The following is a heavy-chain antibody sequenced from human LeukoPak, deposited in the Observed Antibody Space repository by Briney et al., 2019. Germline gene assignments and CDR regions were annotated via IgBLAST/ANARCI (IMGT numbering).Heavy chain of an antibody. CDR1: GYTFTSYD. Sequence: GASVKVSCKASGYTFTSYDINWVRQATGQGLEWMGWMNPNSGNTGYAQKFQGRVTMTRNTSIGTAYMELSSLRSEDTAVYYCAKRYSYGYYSLEYYGMDVWGQGTTVTVSS. CDR2: MNPNSGNT. V-gene: IGHV1-8*01. CDR3: AKRYSYGYYSLEYYGMDV. D-gene: IGHD5-18*01. J-gene: IGHJ6*02.